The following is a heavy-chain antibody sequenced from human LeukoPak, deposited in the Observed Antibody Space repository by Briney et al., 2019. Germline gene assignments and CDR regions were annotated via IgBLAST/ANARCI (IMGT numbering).Heavy chain of an antibody. CDR2: IRYDGSNK. Sequence: GGSLRLSCAASGFTFSSYGMHWVRQAPGKGLEWVAFIRYDGSNKYYADSVKGRFTISRDNSKNTLYLQMNSLRAEDTAVYYCAKIYNFRRDGYNHPFDYWGRGTLVTVSS. CDR3: AKIYNFRRDGYNHPFDY. D-gene: IGHD5-24*01. CDR1: GFTFSSYG. V-gene: IGHV3-30*02. J-gene: IGHJ4*02.